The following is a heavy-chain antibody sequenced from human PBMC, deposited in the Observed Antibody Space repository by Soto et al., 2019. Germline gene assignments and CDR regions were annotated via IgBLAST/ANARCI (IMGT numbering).Heavy chain of an antibody. CDR1: GFSLSTRGVG. V-gene: IGHV2-5*02. CDR2: VYWDDDK. Sequence: SGPTLVKPTQTLTLTCTFSGFSLSTRGVGVAWIRQPPGKALEWLALVYWDDDKRYSPSLKSRLTITKGTSKDQVVLTMTNMDPVDTATYYCAHASRYCSSTSCYVSPADYWGQGTLVTVSS. D-gene: IGHD2-2*01. CDR3: AHASRYCSSTSCYVSPADY. J-gene: IGHJ4*02.